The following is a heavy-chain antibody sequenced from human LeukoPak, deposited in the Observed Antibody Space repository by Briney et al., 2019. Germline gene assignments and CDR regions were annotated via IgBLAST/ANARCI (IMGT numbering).Heavy chain of an antibody. CDR3: AREWQYQFDY. J-gene: IGHJ4*02. Sequence: SETLSLTCTVSGGSITNTNYYWAWIRQPPGEGLEWIGSVYHSGVTYYTPSLKSRVSISVDMSNNQFSLKVTSVTAADTAVYYCAREWQYQFDYWGQGSPVTVSS. D-gene: IGHD4-11*01. CDR2: VYHSGVT. V-gene: IGHV4-39*07. CDR1: GGSITNTNYY.